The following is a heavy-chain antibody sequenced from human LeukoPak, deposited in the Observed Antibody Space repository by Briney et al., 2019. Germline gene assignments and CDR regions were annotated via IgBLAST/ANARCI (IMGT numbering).Heavy chain of an antibody. V-gene: IGHV3-9*01. J-gene: IGHJ4*02. CDR3: AKDSGRWLQELDY. CDR2: ISWNSGSI. CDR1: GFTFDDYA. D-gene: IGHD5-12*01. Sequence: PGGSLRLSCAASGFTFDDYAMHWVRQAPGKGLEWVSGISWNSGSIGYADSVKGRFTISRDNAKNSLYLQMNSLRAEDTALYYCAKDSGRWLQELDYWGQGTLVTVSS.